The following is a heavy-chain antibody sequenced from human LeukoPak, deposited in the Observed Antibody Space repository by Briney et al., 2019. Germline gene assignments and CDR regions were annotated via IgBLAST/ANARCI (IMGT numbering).Heavy chain of an antibody. CDR1: GFTFDDYA. D-gene: IGHD6-19*01. Sequence: GRSLRLSCAASGFTFDDYAMHWVRQGPGKGLEWGSGISWNSGSIGYADSVKGRFTISRDNAKKSLYLQMNSLRAEDTALYYCAKDTSRYSSGWLPFDYWGQGTLVTVSS. CDR2: ISWNSGSI. V-gene: IGHV3-9*01. J-gene: IGHJ4*02. CDR3: AKDTSRYSSGWLPFDY.